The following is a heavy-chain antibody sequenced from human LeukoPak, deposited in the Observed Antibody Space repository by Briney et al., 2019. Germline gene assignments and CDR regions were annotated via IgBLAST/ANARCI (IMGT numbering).Heavy chain of an antibody. CDR2: IYTSGST. CDR3: AGCSSTSCDPPYYYYMDV. V-gene: IGHV4-4*07. D-gene: IGHD2-2*01. J-gene: IGHJ6*03. Sequence: PSETLSLACTVSGGSISSYYWSWIRQPAGKGLEWIGRIYTSGSTNYNPSLKSRVTMSVDTSKNQFSLKLSSVTAADTAVYYCAGCSSTSCDPPYYYYMDVWGKGTTVTVSS. CDR1: GGSISSYY.